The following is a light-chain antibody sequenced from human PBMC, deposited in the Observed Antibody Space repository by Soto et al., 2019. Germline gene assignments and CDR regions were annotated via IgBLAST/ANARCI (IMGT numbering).Light chain of an antibody. J-gene: IGLJ2*01. CDR1: NSDIGTYIY. CDR2: EVS. Sequence: QSVLTQPPSASGSPGQSVTISCTGTNSDIGTYIYVSWYQQHPGKGPRLILYEVSKRPSGVPDRFSGSKSGNTASLTVSGLQTEDEGGYYCSSYAGVKNFVVFGGGTKLTVL. CDR3: SSYAGVKNFVV. V-gene: IGLV2-8*01.